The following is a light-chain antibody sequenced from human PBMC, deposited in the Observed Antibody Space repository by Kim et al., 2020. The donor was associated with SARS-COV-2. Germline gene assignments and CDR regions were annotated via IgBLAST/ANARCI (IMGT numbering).Light chain of an antibody. CDR3: NSRDSSGNHLGV. V-gene: IGLV3-19*01. CDR2: GKN. CDR1: SLRSYY. Sequence: LGQAVRRTCQGDSLRSYYASWYQQKPGQAPVLVIYGKNNRPSGIPDRFSGSSSGNTASLTITGAQAEDEADYYCNSRDSSGNHLGVFGGGTQLTVL. J-gene: IGLJ3*02.